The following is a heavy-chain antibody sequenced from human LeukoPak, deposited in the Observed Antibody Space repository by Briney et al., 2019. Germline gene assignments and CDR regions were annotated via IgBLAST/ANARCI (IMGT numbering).Heavy chain of an antibody. CDR2: ISYDGSNK. CDR3: ARAITGGNYFDY. J-gene: IGHJ4*02. V-gene: IGHV3-30-3*01. Sequence: GGSLRLSCAASGFTFSSYAMHWVRQAPGKGLEWVAVISYDGSNKYYADSVKGRFTISRDNSKNTLYLQMNSLRAEDTAVYYCARAITGGNYFDYWGQGTLVTVSS. D-gene: IGHD7-27*01. CDR1: GFTFSSYA.